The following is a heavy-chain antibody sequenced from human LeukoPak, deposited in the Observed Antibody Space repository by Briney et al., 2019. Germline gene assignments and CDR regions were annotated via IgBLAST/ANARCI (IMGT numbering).Heavy chain of an antibody. CDR3: ARDPLDYGDYDY. D-gene: IGHD4-17*01. V-gene: IGHV3-21*01. CDR2: ISSSSSYI. J-gene: IGHJ4*02. Sequence: GGSLRLSCAASGFTFSSYSMNWVRQAPAKGLEWVSSISSSSSYIYYADSVKGRFTISRDNAKNSLYLQMNSLRAEDTAVYYCARDPLDYGDYDYWGQGTLVTVSS. CDR1: GFTFSSYS.